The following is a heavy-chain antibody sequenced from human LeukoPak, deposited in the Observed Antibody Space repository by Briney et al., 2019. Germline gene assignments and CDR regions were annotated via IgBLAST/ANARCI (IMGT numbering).Heavy chain of an antibody. Sequence: GGSLRLSCAAFGFTFSSYGMHWVRQAPGKGLEWVAFIRYDGSNKYYADSVKGRFTISRDNSKNTLYLQMNSLRAEDTAVYYCARRAIFGVVMDAFDIWGQGTMVTVSS. J-gene: IGHJ3*02. D-gene: IGHD3-3*01. CDR3: ARRAIFGVVMDAFDI. CDR2: IRYDGSNK. CDR1: GFTFSSYG. V-gene: IGHV3-30*02.